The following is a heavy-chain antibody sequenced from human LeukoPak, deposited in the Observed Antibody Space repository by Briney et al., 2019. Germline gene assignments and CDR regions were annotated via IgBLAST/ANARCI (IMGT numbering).Heavy chain of an antibody. CDR1: GFTFSSYW. J-gene: IGHJ3*02. CDR2: INSDGGST. D-gene: IGHD3-22*01. Sequence: GSLRLSCAASGFTFSSYWMYWVCQAPGKGLVWVSGINSDGGSTNYADSVKGRFTISRDNAKNTLYLQMNSLRAEDTAVYYCAKTYYYDRSGYYYENAFDTWGQGRMVTVSS. CDR3: AKTYYYDRSGYYYENAFDT. V-gene: IGHV3-74*01.